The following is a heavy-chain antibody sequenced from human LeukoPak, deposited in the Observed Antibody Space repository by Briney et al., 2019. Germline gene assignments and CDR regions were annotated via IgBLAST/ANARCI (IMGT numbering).Heavy chain of an antibody. D-gene: IGHD2-15*01. Sequence: GASVKVSCKASGYTFTSYYMHWVRQAPGQGLEWMGWINPNSGGTNYAQKLQGGVTMTTDTSTSTAYMELRSLRSDDTAVYYCARDGNYFDYWGQGTLVTVSS. CDR1: GYTFTSYY. CDR3: ARDGNYFDY. CDR2: INPNSGGT. V-gene: IGHV1-2*02. J-gene: IGHJ4*02.